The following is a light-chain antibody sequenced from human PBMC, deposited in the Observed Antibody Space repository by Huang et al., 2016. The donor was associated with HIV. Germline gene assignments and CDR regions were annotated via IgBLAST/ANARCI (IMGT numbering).Light chain of an antibody. J-gene: IGKJ5*01. V-gene: IGKV1-9*01. CDR1: QDIGNS. CDR2: AAS. Sequence: IQLTQSPSSLSASVGDRVVITCRASQDIGNSLAWYQQRPGKAPKPLIYAASTLQGGVSSRFSGSVSGTYFTLTINDLQPEDFATYYCQQLKDYPVTFGQGTRL. CDR3: QQLKDYPVT.